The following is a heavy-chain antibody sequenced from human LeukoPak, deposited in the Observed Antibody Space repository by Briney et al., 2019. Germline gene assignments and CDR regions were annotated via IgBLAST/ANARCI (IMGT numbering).Heavy chain of an antibody. CDR3: ARVAVAGRRWFDP. CDR2: TNHSGST. CDR1: GGSFSGYY. J-gene: IGHJ5*02. D-gene: IGHD6-19*01. Sequence: SETLSLTCAVYGGSFSGYYWSWIRQPPGKGLEWIGETNHSGSTNYNPSLKSRVTISVDTSKNQFSLKLSSVTAADTAVYYCARVAVAGRRWFDPWGQGTLVTVSS. V-gene: IGHV4-34*01.